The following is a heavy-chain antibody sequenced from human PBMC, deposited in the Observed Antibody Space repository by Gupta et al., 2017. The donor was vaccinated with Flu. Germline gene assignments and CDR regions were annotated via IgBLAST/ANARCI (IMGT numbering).Heavy chain of an antibody. V-gene: IGHV5-10-1*01. CDR1: GFAFGSYW. CDR3: TRQDGLDP. J-gene: IGHJ5*01. CDR2: IDPSYSHS. Sequence: EVQLVQSGAEVKKAGASLKISCKGFGFAFGSYWIAWGRQTPGKGLEWVGKIDPSYSHSYYSPSFQGHVIMSADKSISTAYLQWDSLKASDSGMYYCTRQDGLDPWGQGSRVTVSA.